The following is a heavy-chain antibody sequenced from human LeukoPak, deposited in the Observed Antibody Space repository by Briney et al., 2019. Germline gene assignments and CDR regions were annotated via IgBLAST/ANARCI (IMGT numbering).Heavy chain of an antibody. J-gene: IGHJ4*02. CDR1: GGSISSYY. Sequence: SETLSLTCTVSGGSISSYYWSWIRQPPGKGLEWIGSMYYSGSTYYNPSLKSRVTISVDTSKNHFSLKLSSVTAADTAVYYCARHLHSTIPGRPFDYWGQGTLVTVSS. V-gene: IGHV4-39*01. D-gene: IGHD5/OR15-5a*01. CDR3: ARHLHSTIPGRPFDY. CDR2: MYYSGST.